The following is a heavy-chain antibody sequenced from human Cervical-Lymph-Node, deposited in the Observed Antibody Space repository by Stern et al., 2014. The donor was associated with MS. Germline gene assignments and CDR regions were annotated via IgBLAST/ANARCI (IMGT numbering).Heavy chain of an antibody. V-gene: IGHV3-11*01. CDR1: GFSFSDYD. J-gene: IGHJ4*02. CDR3: GRGDAGDY. CDR2: ISGSGGAI. Sequence: QVQLVGSGGDLVKPGGSLRLSCVASGFSFSDYDMSWIRQAPGKGLEWISYISGSGGAIYYADSVQGRFTISRDNAKNSLFLQMNSLRAEDTAVYYCGRGDAGDYWGQGTLVTVAS. D-gene: IGHD2-21*02.